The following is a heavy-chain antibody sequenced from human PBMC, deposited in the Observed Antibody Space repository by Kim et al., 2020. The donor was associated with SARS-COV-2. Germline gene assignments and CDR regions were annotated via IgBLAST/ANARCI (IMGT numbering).Heavy chain of an antibody. CDR2: INHSGST. D-gene: IGHD3-22*01. CDR1: GGSFSGYY. Sequence: SETLSLTCAVYGGSFSGYYWSWIRQPPGKGLEWIGEINHSGSTNYNPSLKSRVTISVDTSKNQFSLKLSSVTAADTAVYYCARGLKKWLPAFDYWGQGTLVTVSS. V-gene: IGHV4-34*01. CDR3: ARGLKKWLPAFDY. J-gene: IGHJ4*02.